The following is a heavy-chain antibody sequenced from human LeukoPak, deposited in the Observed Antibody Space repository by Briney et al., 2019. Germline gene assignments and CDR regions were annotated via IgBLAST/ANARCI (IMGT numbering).Heavy chain of an antibody. CDR2: ISRSSSYI. V-gene: IGHV3-21*01. J-gene: IGHJ4*02. CDR1: GFTFSSYS. D-gene: IGHD2-15*01. CDR3: AREVPPYYCSGGSCYLDY. Sequence: GGSLRLSCAASGFTFSSYSMNWVRQAPGKGLEWVSSISRSSSYIYYADSVKGRFTISRDNAKNSLYLQMNSLRAEDTAVYYCAREVPPYYCSGGSCYLDYWGQGTLVTVSS.